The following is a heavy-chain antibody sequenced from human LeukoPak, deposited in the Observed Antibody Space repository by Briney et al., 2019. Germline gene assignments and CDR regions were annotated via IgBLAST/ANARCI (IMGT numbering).Heavy chain of an antibody. CDR3: ARDRGYCSSTSCYSWFDP. Sequence: PSQTLSLTCTVSGGSISSGDYYWSWIRQPPGKGLEWIGYIYYSGSTYYNPFLKSRVTISVDTSKNQFSLKLSSVTAADTAVYYCARDRGYCSSTSCYSWFDPWGQGTLVTVSS. J-gene: IGHJ5*02. CDR1: GGSISSGDYY. D-gene: IGHD2-2*01. CDR2: IYYSGST. V-gene: IGHV4-30-4*08.